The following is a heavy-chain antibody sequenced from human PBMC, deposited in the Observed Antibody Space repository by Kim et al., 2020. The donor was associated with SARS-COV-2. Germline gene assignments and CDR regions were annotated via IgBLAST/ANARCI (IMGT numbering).Heavy chain of an antibody. Sequence: KGRFTISRDNAKNSLYLQMNSLRAEDTALYYCAKDQSPSTMIGVLSNWFDPWGQGTLVTVSS. CDR3: AKDQSPSTMIGVLSNWFDP. V-gene: IGHV3-9*01. J-gene: IGHJ5*02. D-gene: IGHD3-22*01.